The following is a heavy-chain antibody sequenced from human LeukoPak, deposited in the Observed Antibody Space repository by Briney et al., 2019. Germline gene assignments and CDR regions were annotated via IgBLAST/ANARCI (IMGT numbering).Heavy chain of an antibody. CDR2: INWNSGST. J-gene: IGHJ4*02. Sequence: GGSLRLSCAASGFTFDDYGMSWVRQAPGKGLEWVSGINWNSGSTGYADSVKGRFTISRDNAKNSLYLQMNSLRAEDTAVYYCARGGGYYDSSGYLLDYWGQGTLVTVSS. D-gene: IGHD3-22*01. CDR1: GFTFDDYG. CDR3: ARGGGYYDSSGYLLDY. V-gene: IGHV3-20*04.